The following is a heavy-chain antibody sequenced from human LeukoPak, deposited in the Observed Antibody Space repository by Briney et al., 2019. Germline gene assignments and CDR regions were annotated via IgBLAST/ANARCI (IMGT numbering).Heavy chain of an antibody. Sequence: SETLSLTCTVSGGSISSGGYYWSWIRQHPGKGLEWIGYIYYSGSTYYNPSLKSRVTISVDTSKNQFSLKLSSVTAADTAVYYCARDYYDSSGYTNAFDIWGQGTMVTVSS. CDR2: IYYSGST. J-gene: IGHJ3*02. D-gene: IGHD3-22*01. V-gene: IGHV4-31*03. CDR1: GGSISSGGYY. CDR3: ARDYYDSSGYTNAFDI.